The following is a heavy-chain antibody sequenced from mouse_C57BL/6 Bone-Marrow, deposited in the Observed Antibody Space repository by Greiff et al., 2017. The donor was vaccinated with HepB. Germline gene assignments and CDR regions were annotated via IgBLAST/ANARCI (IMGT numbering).Heavy chain of an antibody. V-gene: IGHV1-19*01. D-gene: IGHD1-1*01. CDR2: INPYNGGT. CDR3: ARRDYYGSVPCWYFDV. Sequence: EVQLQQSGPVLVKPGASVKMSCKASGYTFTDYYMNWVKQSHGKSLEWIGVINPYNGGTSYNQKFKGKATLTVDKSSSTAYMELNSLTSEDSAVYYCARRDYYGSVPCWYFDVWGTGTTVTVSS. J-gene: IGHJ1*03. CDR1: GYTFTDYY.